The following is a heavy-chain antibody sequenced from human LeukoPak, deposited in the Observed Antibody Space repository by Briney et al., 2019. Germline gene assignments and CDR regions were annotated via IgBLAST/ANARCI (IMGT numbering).Heavy chain of an antibody. V-gene: IGHV4-39*01. D-gene: IGHD6-13*01. Sequence: PSETLSLTCTVSGGSISSSSYYWGWIRQPPGKGLEWIGSIYYSGSTYYNPSLKSRVTISVDTSKNQFSLKLSSVTAADTAVYYCARLPIAAAGRDLAMPTLYYFDYWGQGALVTVSS. CDR1: GGSISSSSYY. CDR2: IYYSGST. J-gene: IGHJ4*02. CDR3: ARLPIAAAGRDLAMPTLYYFDY.